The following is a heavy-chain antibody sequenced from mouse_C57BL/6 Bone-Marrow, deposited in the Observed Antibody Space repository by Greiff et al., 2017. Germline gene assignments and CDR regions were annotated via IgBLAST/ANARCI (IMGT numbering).Heavy chain of an antibody. Sequence: QVQLKESGAELARPGASVKLSCKASGYTFTSSGISWVKQSTGQGLGWIGEIYPRSGITSSNEKFKAKATLSAGKSSSAAYMELRGLTSEDSAVYFCEGGGYYVEFEYWGTGTTLTVSS. J-gene: IGHJ2*01. D-gene: IGHD2-3*01. V-gene: IGHV1-81*01. CDR2: IYPRSGIT. CDR3: EGGGYYVEFEY. CDR1: GYTFTSSG.